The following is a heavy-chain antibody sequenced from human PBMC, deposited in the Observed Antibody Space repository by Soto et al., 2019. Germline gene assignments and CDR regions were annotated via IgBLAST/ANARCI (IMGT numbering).Heavy chain of an antibody. D-gene: IGHD1-26*01. V-gene: IGHV3-74*01. J-gene: IGHJ4*02. CDR1: GFTFSSYW. CDR2: INSDGSTT. CDR3: VSGGDGSYWNY. Sequence: EVQLVESGGGLVQPGGSLRLSCAASGFTFSSYWMHWVRQAPGKGLVWVSRINSDGSTTTYADSVKGRLTISRDNAKNTLYLQVNSLRGDDTAMYYCVSGGDGSYWNYWGQGTLVTVSS.